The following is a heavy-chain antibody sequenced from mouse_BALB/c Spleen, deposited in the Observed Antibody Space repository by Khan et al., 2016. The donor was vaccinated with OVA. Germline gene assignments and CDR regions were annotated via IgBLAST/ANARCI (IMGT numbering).Heavy chain of an antibody. V-gene: IGHV1-7*01. CDR3: TRDRIDY. CDR1: GYTFTTYW. CDR2: INPTSGYT. Sequence: VQLQQSGAELAKPGASVKMSCKASGYTFTTYWMHWGKQRPGQGLEGIGYINPTSGYTDYNDKFKDRATLSADKSSSTAYMQLNSLTSEDSAVYYCTRDRIDYWGQGTTLTVSS. J-gene: IGHJ2*01.